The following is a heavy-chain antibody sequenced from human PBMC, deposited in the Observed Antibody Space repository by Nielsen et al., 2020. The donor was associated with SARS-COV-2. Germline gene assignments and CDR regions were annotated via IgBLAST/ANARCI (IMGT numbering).Heavy chain of an antibody. CDR3: ARDLKQLAFDY. J-gene: IGHJ4*02. D-gene: IGHD6-6*01. CDR2: IWYDGSNK. Sequence: GESLKISCAASGFTFSSYGMHWVRQAPGKGLEWVAVIWYDGSNKYYADSVKGRFTISRDNSKNTLYLQMNSLRAEDTAVYYCARDLKQLAFDYWGQGTLVTVSS. V-gene: IGHV3-33*01. CDR1: GFTFSSYG.